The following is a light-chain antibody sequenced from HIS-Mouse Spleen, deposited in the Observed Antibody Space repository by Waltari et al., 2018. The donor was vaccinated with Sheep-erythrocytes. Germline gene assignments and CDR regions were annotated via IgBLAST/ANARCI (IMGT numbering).Light chain of an antibody. CDR3: SSYAGSNNWV. Sequence: QSALTQPPSASGSPGQSVPIPCPGTSSDVCGSTYVSWYQQHPGKAPKLMIYEVSKRPSGVPDRFSGSKSGNTASLTVSGLQAEDEADYYCSSYAGSNNWVFGGGTKLTVL. CDR2: EVS. J-gene: IGLJ3*02. CDR1: SSDVCGSTY. V-gene: IGLV2-8*01.